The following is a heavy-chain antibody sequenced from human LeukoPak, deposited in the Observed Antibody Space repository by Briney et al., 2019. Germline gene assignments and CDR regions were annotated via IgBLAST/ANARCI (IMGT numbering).Heavy chain of an antibody. CDR1: GYTFSSYG. Sequence: ASVKVSCKASGYTFSSYGISWVRQAPGQGLEWMGWISAYSGNTHYAQKFQGRVTMTTDTSTTTAYMELRGLRSDDTAVYYCARAEKPNWGNYYYYCMDLWGKGTTVTVSS. CDR2: ISAYSGNT. V-gene: IGHV1-18*01. CDR3: ARAEKPNWGNYYYYCMDL. D-gene: IGHD7-27*01. J-gene: IGHJ6*03.